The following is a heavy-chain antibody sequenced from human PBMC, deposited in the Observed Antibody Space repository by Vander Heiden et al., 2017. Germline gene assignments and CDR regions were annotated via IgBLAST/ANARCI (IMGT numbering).Heavy chain of an antibody. V-gene: IGHV3-30-3*01. CDR2: ISYDGSSK. CDR3: SRGADGSSSGREFDH. J-gene: IGHJ4*02. Sequence: VQLVDSGGGAVQPGRPLRLSCAASGFAFSVYAMHWVRQAPGKGPEWVSSISYDGSSKYYADSVKGRFTISRDNSNNTVYLQMNSLRGEDTSVYYCSRGADGSSSGREFDHWGQGTLVTVSS. CDR1: GFAFSVYA. D-gene: IGHD6-6*01.